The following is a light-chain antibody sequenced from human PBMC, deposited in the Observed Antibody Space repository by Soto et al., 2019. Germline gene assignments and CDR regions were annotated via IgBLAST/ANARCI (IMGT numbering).Light chain of an antibody. CDR3: SSYTSSRPV. J-gene: IGLJ1*01. V-gene: IGLV2-14*01. CDR2: DVS. Sequence: QSVLTQPASVSGSPGQSITISCTGTSSDVGGYNYVSWYQQHPGKAPKLMIYDVSNRPSGVSNRFSGSKSGNTASLTISGLQAEDEAAYYCSSYTSSRPVFGPGTNLPV. CDR1: SSDVGGYNY.